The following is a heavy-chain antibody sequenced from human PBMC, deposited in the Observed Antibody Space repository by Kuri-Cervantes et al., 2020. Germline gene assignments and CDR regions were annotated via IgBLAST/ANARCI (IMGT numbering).Heavy chain of an antibody. CDR1: GFTFSSYW. V-gene: IGHV3-7*04. CDR3: ARDIGGGYSDY. Sequence: GGSLRLSCAASGFTFSSYWMSWVRQAPGKGLEWVANIKQDGSEKYYVDSVKGRFTISRDNALNSLYLQMSSLTAEDTAVYYCARDIGGGYSDYWGQGTLVTVSS. CDR2: IKQDGSEK. D-gene: IGHD2-15*01. J-gene: IGHJ4*02.